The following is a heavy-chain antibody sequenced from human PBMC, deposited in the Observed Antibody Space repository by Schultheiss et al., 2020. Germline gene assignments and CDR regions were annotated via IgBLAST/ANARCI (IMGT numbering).Heavy chain of an antibody. Sequence: GGSLRLSCAASGFTFSSYAMSWVRQAPGKGLEWVSAISGSGGSTYYADSVKGRFTISRDNAKNSLYLQMNSLRAEDTAVYYCARTFGGVIVIFNWFDPWGQGTLVTVSS. V-gene: IGHV3-23*01. CDR3: ARTFGGVIVIFNWFDP. CDR2: ISGSGGST. J-gene: IGHJ5*02. CDR1: GFTFSSYA. D-gene: IGHD3-16*02.